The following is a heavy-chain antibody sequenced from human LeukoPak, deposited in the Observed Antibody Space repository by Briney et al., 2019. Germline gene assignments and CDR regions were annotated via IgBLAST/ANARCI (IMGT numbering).Heavy chain of an antibody. CDR2: IYYSGST. J-gene: IGHJ1*01. V-gene: IGHV4-39*01. CDR1: GGSISSSSYY. CDR3: ARHTVYGSGSYLQYFQH. Sequence: PSETPSLTCTVSGGSISSSSYYWGWIRQPPGKGLEWIGSIYYSGSTYYNPSLKSRVTISVDTSKNQFSLKLSPVTAADTAVYYCARHTVYGSGSYLQYFQHWGQGTLVTVSS. D-gene: IGHD3-10*01.